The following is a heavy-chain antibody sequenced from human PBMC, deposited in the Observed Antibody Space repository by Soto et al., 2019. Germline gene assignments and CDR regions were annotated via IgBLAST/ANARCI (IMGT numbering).Heavy chain of an antibody. CDR1: GYTFTSYA. CDR2: INAGNGNT. Sequence: QVQLVQSGAEGKKPGASVKVSCKASGYTFTSYAMHWVRQAPVHRLMWMGWINAGNGNTKYSQKFQGRVTITRDTSASTAYMELSSLRSEDTAVYYCARVGRNYGYDYYYGMDVWGQGTTVTVSS. V-gene: IGHV1-3*01. CDR3: ARVGRNYGYDYYYGMDV. D-gene: IGHD3-10*01. J-gene: IGHJ6*02.